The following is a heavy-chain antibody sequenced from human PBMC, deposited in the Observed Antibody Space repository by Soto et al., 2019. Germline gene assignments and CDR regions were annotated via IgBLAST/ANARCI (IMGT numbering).Heavy chain of an antibody. CDR2: IKQDGSEK. CDR3: AIDASSGWYPYWFDP. Sequence: EVQLVESGGGLVQPGGSLRLSCAASGFTFSSYWMSWVRQAPGKGLEWVANIKQDGSEKYYVDSVKGRFTISRDNAKNSLYLQMHSLRAEETAVYYCAIDASSGWYPYWFDPWGQGTLVTVSS. J-gene: IGHJ5*02. CDR1: GFTFSSYW. V-gene: IGHV3-7*01. D-gene: IGHD6-19*01.